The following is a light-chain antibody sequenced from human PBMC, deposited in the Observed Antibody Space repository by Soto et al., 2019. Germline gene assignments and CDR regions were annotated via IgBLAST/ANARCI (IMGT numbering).Light chain of an antibody. J-gene: IGLJ2*01. CDR1: SSDVGGYNY. V-gene: IGLV2-11*01. CDR3: CSYASWNTGL. CDR2: DVT. Sequence: QSALTQPASVSGSLGHSVTLSCTGTSSDVGGYNYISWYQQHPGKAPKVMIYDVTNRPSGVSDRFSGSKSGITGSLTISGLQAEDEAAYYCCSYASWNTGLFGGGTKVTVL.